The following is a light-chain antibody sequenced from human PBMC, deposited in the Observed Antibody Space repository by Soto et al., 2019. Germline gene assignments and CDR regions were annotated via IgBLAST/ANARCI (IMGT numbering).Light chain of an antibody. J-gene: IGKJ2*01. Sequence: DIQMTQSPSTLSASVGDRVTITCRASQSISSWLAWYQQKPGKAPKLLIYKASSLESGVPSRFSGSGSGTEFTLTISSLQHDDFATYYCQQSNSYSPGTFGQGTKLEIK. CDR3: QQSNSYSPGT. V-gene: IGKV1-5*03. CDR1: QSISSW. CDR2: KAS.